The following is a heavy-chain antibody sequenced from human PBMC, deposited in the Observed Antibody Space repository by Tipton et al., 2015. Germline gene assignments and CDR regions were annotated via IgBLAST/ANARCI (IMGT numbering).Heavy chain of an antibody. J-gene: IGHJ5*02. CDR2: IYPGDSET. V-gene: IGHV5-51*01. CDR1: AYSFTTYW. D-gene: IGHD4-17*01. Sequence: VQLVQSGAEVKKPGDSLKISCKASAYSFTTYWIGWVRQMPGKGLAWTRIIYPGDSETRYSPSFQGQVTISADKSISTAYLQWSSLKASDTAIYYCAGRDGDHVSAWFDPWGQGTLVIVSS. CDR3: AGRDGDHVSAWFDP.